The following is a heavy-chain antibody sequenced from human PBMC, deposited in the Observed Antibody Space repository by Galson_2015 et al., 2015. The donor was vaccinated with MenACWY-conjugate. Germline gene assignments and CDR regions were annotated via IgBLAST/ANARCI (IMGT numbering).Heavy chain of an antibody. D-gene: IGHD1-26*01. CDR2: MYHSETP. J-gene: IGHJ5*02. Sequence: IRQPPGKGLEWIGYMYHSETPRYNPSLRSRVTISVDTSRNQFSLKLTSVTAADTAVYYCASGGTHPRRFLNWIDPWGQGSLVTVSS. CDR3: ASGGTHPRRFLNWIDP. V-gene: IGHV4-59*01.